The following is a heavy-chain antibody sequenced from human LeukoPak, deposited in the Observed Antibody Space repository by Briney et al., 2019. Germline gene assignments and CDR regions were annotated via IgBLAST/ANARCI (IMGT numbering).Heavy chain of an antibody. V-gene: IGHV3-7*04. CDR3: ARDRVDDYLWGTYRIDY. D-gene: IGHD3-16*02. CDR1: GFTFSSHW. Sequence: GGSLRLSCATSGFTFSSHWMSWVRQAPGKGLEWVANIKQDGSEKYYVDPVKGRFTISRDNAKNSLCLQMNSLRAEDTAVYYCARDRVDDYLWGTYRIDYWGQGTLVTVSS. CDR2: IKQDGSEK. J-gene: IGHJ4*02.